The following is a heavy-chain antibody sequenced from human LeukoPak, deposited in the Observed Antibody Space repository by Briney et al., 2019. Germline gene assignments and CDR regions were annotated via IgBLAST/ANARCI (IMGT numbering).Heavy chain of an antibody. CDR3: ARGGDFWSGRDAFDI. V-gene: IGHV3-33*08. CDR2: IWYDGSNK. CDR1: GGSFSGYY. D-gene: IGHD3-3*01. J-gene: IGHJ3*02. Sequence: LSLTCAVYGGSFSGYYWSWIRQPPGKGLEWVAVIWYDGSNKYYADSVKGRFTISRDNSKNTLYLQMNSLRAEDTAVYYCARGGDFWSGRDAFDIWGQGTMVTVSS.